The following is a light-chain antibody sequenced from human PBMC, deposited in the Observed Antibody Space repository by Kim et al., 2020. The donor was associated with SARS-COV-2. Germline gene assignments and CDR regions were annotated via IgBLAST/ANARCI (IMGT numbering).Light chain of an antibody. V-gene: IGLV10-54*02. CDR2: RNN. Sequence: RQTATLTGTGNSNNVGNQGAAWLQQHQGHPPKLLSYRNNNRPSGISERFSASRSGNTASLTITGLQPEDEADYYCSALDSSLSAYVFGTGTKVTVL. CDR3: SALDSSLSAYV. CDR1: SNNVGNQG. J-gene: IGLJ1*01.